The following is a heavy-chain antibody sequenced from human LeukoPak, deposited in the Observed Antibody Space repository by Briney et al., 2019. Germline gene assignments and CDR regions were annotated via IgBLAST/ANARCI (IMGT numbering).Heavy chain of an antibody. D-gene: IGHD3-16*01. CDR2: IYYSGST. J-gene: IGHJ4*02. CDR3: ARHGGPYYFDY. Sequence: ETLSLTCTVSGGSISSSSYCWGWIRQPPGKGLEWIGSIYYSGSTYYNPSLKSRVTISVDTSKNQFSLKLSSVTAADTAVYYCARHGGPYYFDYWGQGTLVTVSS. CDR1: GGSISSSSYC. V-gene: IGHV4-39*01.